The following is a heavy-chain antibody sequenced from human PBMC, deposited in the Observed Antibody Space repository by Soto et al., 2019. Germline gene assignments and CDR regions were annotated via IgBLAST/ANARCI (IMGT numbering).Heavy chain of an antibody. CDR2: ISFDGSNK. J-gene: IGHJ4*02. CDR1: GFSFSNYG. CDR3: AGGWYFFDY. Sequence: QVQLVESGGGVVQPGRSLRLSCAASGFSFSNYGMHWARQAPGKGLEWVAGISFDGSNKYHADSVKGRFTISRDNSKNTLHLQMNSLRTEDTAVYYCAGGWYFFDYCGQGTLVTVSS. V-gene: IGHV3-30*03. D-gene: IGHD6-19*01.